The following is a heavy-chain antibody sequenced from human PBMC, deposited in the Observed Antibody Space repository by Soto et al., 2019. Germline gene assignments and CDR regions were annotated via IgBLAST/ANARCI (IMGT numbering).Heavy chain of an antibody. CDR2: IYHSGST. CDR1: GGSISSSNW. V-gene: IGHV4-4*02. J-gene: IGHJ4*02. CDR3: AMESTDSSGYYYDEKFFDY. Sequence: SETLSLTCAVSGGSISSSNWWSWVRQPPGKGLEWIGEIYHSGSTNYNPSLKSRVTISVDKSKNQFSLKLSSVTAADTAVYYCAMESTDSSGYYYDEKFFDYWGQGTLVTVSS. D-gene: IGHD3-22*01.